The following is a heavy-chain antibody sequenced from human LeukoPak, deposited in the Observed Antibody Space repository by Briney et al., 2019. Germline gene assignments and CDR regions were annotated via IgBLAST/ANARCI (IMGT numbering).Heavy chain of an antibody. CDR1: GFTFSSYA. V-gene: IGHV3-30-3*01. CDR3: AREGFTAFDY. Sequence: GRSLRLSCAASGFTFSSYAMHWVRQAPGKGLEWVAVISYDGSNKYYADSVKGRFTISRDNSKNTLYPQMNSLRAEDTAVYYCAREGFTAFDYWGQGTLVTVSS. J-gene: IGHJ4*02. CDR2: ISYDGSNK.